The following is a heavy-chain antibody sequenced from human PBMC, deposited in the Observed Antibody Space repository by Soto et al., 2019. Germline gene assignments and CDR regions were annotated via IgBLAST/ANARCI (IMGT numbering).Heavy chain of an antibody. CDR3: ARDRYCSSTSCYAAGYFDY. CDR2: TWYDGSNK. Sequence: QVQLVESGGGVVQPGRSLRLSCAASGFTFSSYGMHWVRQAPGKGLEWVAVTWYDGSNKYYADSVKGRFTISRDNSKNTLYLQMNSLRAEDTAVYYCARDRYCSSTSCYAAGYFDYWGQGTLVTVSS. CDR1: GFTFSSYG. J-gene: IGHJ4*02. D-gene: IGHD2-2*01. V-gene: IGHV3-33*01.